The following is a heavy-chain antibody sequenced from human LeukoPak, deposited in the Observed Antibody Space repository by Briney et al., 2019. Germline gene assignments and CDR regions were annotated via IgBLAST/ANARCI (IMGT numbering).Heavy chain of an antibody. CDR2: IKYDGSEK. D-gene: IGHD3-16*02. CDR1: GFIFNNFW. J-gene: IGHJ4*02. CDR3: ANSLSLTQ. V-gene: IGHV3-7*03. Sequence: GGSLRLSCVASGFIFNNFWMSWVRQAPGKGLEWVAKIKYDGSEKYYVDSVKGRFTISRDNAKNSLYLQMNTLRADDTAVYYCANSLSLTQWGRGTLVTVSS.